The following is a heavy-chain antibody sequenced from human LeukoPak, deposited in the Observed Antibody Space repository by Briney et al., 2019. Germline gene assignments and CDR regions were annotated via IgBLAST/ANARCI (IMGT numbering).Heavy chain of an antibody. D-gene: IGHD1-1*01. CDR1: GFSVSTNY. J-gene: IGHJ4*02. V-gene: IGHV3-66*02. CDR3: ARDSSPGHRVTYDFDY. Sequence: AGSLRLSCAVSGFSVSTNYMSWVRQAPGEGPKWVSVIYTDGTTYYAAYVKGRFTLSRDNSKNTLSLKMNSTRAEDTAVYYCARDSSPGHRVTYDFDYWGQGTVVAVSS. CDR2: IYTDGTT.